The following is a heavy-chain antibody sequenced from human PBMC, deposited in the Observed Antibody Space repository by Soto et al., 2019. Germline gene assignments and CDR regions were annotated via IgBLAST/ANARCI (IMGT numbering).Heavy chain of an antibody. Sequence: QVQLQESGPGLVKPSGTLSLTCAVSGGSISSSNWWSWVRQPPGKGLEWIGEIYHSGSTNYNPSLKRRVTISVDKSKNQFSLKLRSVTAADTAVYYCARGRGSSSGWYDPLGYWGQGTLVTVSS. D-gene: IGHD6-19*01. CDR2: IYHSGST. CDR3: ARGRGSSSGWYDPLGY. J-gene: IGHJ4*02. CDR1: GGSISSSNW. V-gene: IGHV4-4*02.